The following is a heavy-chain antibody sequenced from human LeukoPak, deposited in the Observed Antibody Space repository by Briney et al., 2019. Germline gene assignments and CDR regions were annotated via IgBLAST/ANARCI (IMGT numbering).Heavy chain of an antibody. D-gene: IGHD3-9*01. CDR1: GFTVSSNY. J-gene: IGHJ3*02. V-gene: IGHV3-53*01. CDR2: IYSGGST. CDR3: ARDLTTPLDAFDI. Sequence: GGSLRLSCAASGFTVSSNYMSWLRQAPGKGLEWVSVIYSGGSTYYADSVKGRFTISRDNSKNTLYLQMNSLRAEDTAVYYCARDLTTPLDAFDIWGQGTMVTVSS.